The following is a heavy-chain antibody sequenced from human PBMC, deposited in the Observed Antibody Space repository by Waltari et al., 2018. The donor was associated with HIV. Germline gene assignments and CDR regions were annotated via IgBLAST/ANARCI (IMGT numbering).Heavy chain of an antibody. Sequence: QVQLVESGGGVVQPGRSQRLSCAASGFTFSSYGMHWVRQAPGKGLEWVAVISYDGSKKYYADSVKGRFTISRDNSKNTLYLQMNSLRPEDTAVYYCAKSMPGLGLGAFDIWGQGTMVTVSS. CDR1: GFTFSSYG. CDR2: ISYDGSKK. V-gene: IGHV3-30*18. CDR3: AKSMPGLGLGAFDI. J-gene: IGHJ3*02. D-gene: IGHD3-16*01.